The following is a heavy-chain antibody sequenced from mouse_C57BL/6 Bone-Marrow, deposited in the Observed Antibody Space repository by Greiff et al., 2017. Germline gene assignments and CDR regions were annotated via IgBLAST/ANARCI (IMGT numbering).Heavy chain of an antibody. CDR2: IYPGDGDT. CDR1: GYAFSSSW. Sequence: QFQLQQSGPELVKPGASVKISCKASGYAFSSSWMNWVKQRPGKGLEWIGRIYPGDGDTNYNGKFKGKATLTADKSSSTAYMQLSSLTSEDSAVYFCARDEGYYVGYYFDYWGQGTTLTVSS. CDR3: ARDEGYYVGYYFDY. D-gene: IGHD2-3*01. V-gene: IGHV1-82*01. J-gene: IGHJ2*01.